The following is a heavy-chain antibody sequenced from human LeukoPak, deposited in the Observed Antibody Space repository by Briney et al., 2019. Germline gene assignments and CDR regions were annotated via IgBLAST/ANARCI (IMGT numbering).Heavy chain of an antibody. CDR3: ARKRIGEYFDY. V-gene: IGHV3-21*01. D-gene: IGHD3-10*01. J-gene: IGHJ4*02. CDR1: GFTFSSYS. Sequence: PGGSLRLSCAASGFTFSSYSMNWVRQAPGKGLEWDSSISSSSSYIYYADSVKGRFTISRDNAKNSLYLQMNSLRAEDTAVYYCARKRIGEYFDYWGQGTLVTVSS. CDR2: ISSSSSYI.